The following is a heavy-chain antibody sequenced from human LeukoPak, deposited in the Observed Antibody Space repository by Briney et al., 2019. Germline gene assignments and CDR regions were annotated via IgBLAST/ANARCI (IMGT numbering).Heavy chain of an antibody. V-gene: IGHV1-18*01. CDR2: ISPYNGDT. Sequence: VASVTVSFTASGYTFTMYGISWVRQAPRQGLEWMGWISPYNGDTNYAQKLQGRVTLTTDTSTSTAYMELRSLTSDDTAVYYCARMPYDSSGYYKHWGQGTLVTVSS. D-gene: IGHD3-22*01. CDR3: ARMPYDSSGYYKH. J-gene: IGHJ1*01. CDR1: GYTFTMYG.